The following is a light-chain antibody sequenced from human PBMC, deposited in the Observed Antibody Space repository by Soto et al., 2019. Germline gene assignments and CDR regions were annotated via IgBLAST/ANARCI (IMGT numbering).Light chain of an antibody. CDR2: QDS. J-gene: IGLJ1*01. CDR3: QAWDSSTGLYV. CDR1: KLGDKY. V-gene: IGLV3-1*01. Sequence: SYELTQPPSVSVSPGQTASITCSGDKLGDKYACWYQQKPGQSPVLVIYQDSKRPSGIPERFSGSNSGNTATLTISGTQAMDEADYYCQAWDSSTGLYVFGTGTRSPS.